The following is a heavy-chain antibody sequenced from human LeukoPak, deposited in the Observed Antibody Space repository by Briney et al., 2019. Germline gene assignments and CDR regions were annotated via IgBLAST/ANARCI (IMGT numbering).Heavy chain of an antibody. J-gene: IGHJ4*02. CDR2: IYYSGNT. D-gene: IGHD5-18*01. Sequence: PSETLSLTCTVSGGSISDYYWNWIRQLPGKGLEWIGYIYYSGNTNYNPSLKSRVTISVDTSKNQFSLKLSSVTAADTAVYYCARQQRGYTYGFDYWGQGTLVTVSS. V-gene: IGHV4-59*01. CDR1: GGSISDYY. CDR3: ARQQRGYTYGFDY.